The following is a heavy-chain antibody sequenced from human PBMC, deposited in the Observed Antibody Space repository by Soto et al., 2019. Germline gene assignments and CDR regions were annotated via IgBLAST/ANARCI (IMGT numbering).Heavy chain of an antibody. D-gene: IGHD3-9*01. CDR1: GFIFSGYA. J-gene: IGHJ4*02. V-gene: IGHV3-30-3*01. Sequence: QVQLVESGGGVVQPGGSLRLSCAASGFIFSGYAMHWVRQAPGKGLEWVAVISYDGNTQYHADSVKGRFTVSRDNSNNILYVEMNNLRDEDTAMYYCAKETNAYEINFWGQGTLVTVSP. CDR2: ISYDGNTQ. CDR3: AKETNAYEINF.